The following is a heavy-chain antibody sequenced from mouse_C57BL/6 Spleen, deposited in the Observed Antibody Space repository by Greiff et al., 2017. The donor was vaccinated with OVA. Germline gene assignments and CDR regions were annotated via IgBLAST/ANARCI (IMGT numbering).Heavy chain of an antibody. CDR3: ARDYYGSSYNWYFDV. CDR1: GYTFTGYW. J-gene: IGHJ1*03. D-gene: IGHD1-1*01. Sequence: VQLQQSGAELMKPGASVKLSCKATGYTFTGYWIEWVKQRPGHGLEWIGEILPGSGSTNSNEKFKGKATFTADTSSNTAYMQLSSLTTEDSAIYYCARDYYGSSYNWYFDVWGTGTTVTVSS. CDR2: ILPGSGST. V-gene: IGHV1-9*01.